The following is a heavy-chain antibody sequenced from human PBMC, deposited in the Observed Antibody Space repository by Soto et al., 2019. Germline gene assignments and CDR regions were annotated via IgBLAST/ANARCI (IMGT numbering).Heavy chain of an antibody. J-gene: IGHJ4*02. Sequence: GGSLRLSCAASGFTFSSYSMNWVRQAPGKGLEWVSSISSSSSYIYYADSVKGRFTISRDNAKNSLYLQMNSLRAEDTAVYYCARDNDYGDYANINFDYWGQGTLVTVSS. CDR3: ARDNDYGDYANINFDY. CDR2: ISSSSSYI. CDR1: GFTFSSYS. D-gene: IGHD4-17*01. V-gene: IGHV3-21*01.